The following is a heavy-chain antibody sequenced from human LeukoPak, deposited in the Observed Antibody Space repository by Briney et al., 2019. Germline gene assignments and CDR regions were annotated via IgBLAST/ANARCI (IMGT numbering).Heavy chain of an antibody. CDR2: INHSGST. J-gene: IGHJ3*02. CDR1: GGSFSGYY. Sequence: PSETLSLTCAVYGGSFSGYYWSWIRQPPGKGLEWIGEINHSGSTNYNPSLKSRVTISVDTSKNQFSLKLSSVTAADTAVYYCARVGGYILDGAFDIWGQGTMVTVSS. D-gene: IGHD3-10*01. V-gene: IGHV4-34*01. CDR3: ARVGGYILDGAFDI.